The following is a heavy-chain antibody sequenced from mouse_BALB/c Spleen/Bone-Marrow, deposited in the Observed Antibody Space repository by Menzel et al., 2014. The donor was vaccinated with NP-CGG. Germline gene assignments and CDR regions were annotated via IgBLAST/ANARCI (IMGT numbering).Heavy chain of an antibody. CDR2: IWRSGST. Sequence: QVQLQQSGPGRVQPSQSLSITCTASGFSLSNHGVHWVRPSPGKGLEWLGLIWRSGSTDYNAAFMSRLSITKDNSKSQVFFKMNTLQADDTAIFYCAKKGGDDVSSYYAMDYWGQGTSVTVSS. CDR3: AKKGGDDVSSYYAMDY. CDR1: GFSLSNHG. D-gene: IGHD1-1*01. V-gene: IGHV2-5*01. J-gene: IGHJ4*01.